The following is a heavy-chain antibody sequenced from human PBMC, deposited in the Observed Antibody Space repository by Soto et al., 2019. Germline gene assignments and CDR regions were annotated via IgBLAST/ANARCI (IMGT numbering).Heavy chain of an antibody. J-gene: IGHJ4*02. CDR2: IIPILGIA. Sequence: QVQLVQSGAEVKKPGSSVKVSCKASGGTFSSYTISWVRQAPGQGLEWMGRIIPILGIANYAQKFQGRVTITADKSTSTAYMELSSLRSADTAVYSCARDRGDGGENYWGPGTLVTVSS. D-gene: IGHD2-21*02. CDR3: ARDRGDGGENY. CDR1: GGTFSSYT. V-gene: IGHV1-69*08.